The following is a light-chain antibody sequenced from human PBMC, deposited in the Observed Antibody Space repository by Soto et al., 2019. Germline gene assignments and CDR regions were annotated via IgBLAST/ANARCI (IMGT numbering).Light chain of an antibody. V-gene: IGKV3-11*01. CDR3: QQRSNWPPLYT. J-gene: IGKJ2*01. CDR1: QSVSSY. CDR2: DAS. Sequence: EIVLTQSPATLSLSPGERATLSCRASQSVSSYLAWYQQKPGQAPRLLISDASNRATGIPARFSGSGSGTDFTLTISRLEPEDFGVYYCQQRSNWPPLYTFGQGTKLEIK.